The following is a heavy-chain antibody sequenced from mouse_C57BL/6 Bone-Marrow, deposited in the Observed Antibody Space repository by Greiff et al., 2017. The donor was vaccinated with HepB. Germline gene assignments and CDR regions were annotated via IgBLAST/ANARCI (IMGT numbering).Heavy chain of an antibody. D-gene: IGHD1-1*01. CDR1: GFTFSSYG. CDR2: ISSGGSYT. J-gene: IGHJ2*01. V-gene: IGHV5-6*02. Sequence: EVNVVESGGDLVKPGGSLKLSCAASGFTFSSYGMSWVRQTPDKRLEWVATISSGGSYTYYPDSVKGRFTISRDNAKNTLYLQMSSLKSEDTAMYYCARRGVVAPYFDYWGQGTTLTVSS. CDR3: ARRGVVAPYFDY.